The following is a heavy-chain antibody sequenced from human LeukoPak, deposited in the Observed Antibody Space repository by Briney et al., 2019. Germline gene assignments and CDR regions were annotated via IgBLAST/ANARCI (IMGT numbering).Heavy chain of an antibody. CDR1: GFTFSSYA. J-gene: IGHJ2*01. D-gene: IGHD4-17*01. CDR2: ISGSGGST. Sequence: GGSLRLSCAASGFTFSSYAMSWVCQAPGEGLEWVSAISGSGGSTYYADSVKGRFTISRDNSKNTLYLQMNSLRAEDTAVYYCARGLGVTTRLWLDWYFDLWGRGTLVTVSS. V-gene: IGHV3-23*01. CDR3: ARGLGVTTRLWLDWYFDL.